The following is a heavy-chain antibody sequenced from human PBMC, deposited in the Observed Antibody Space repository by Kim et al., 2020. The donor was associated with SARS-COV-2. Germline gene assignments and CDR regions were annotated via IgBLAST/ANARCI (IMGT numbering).Heavy chain of an antibody. CDR1: GGSFSGYY. CDR3: ARAKYLGWQQLAFDY. J-gene: IGHJ4*02. Sequence: SETLSLTCAVYGGSFSGYYWSWIRQPPGKGLEWIGEINHSGSTNYNPSLKSRVTISVDTSKNQFSLKLSSVTAADTAVYYCARAKYLGWQQLAFDYWGQGTLVTVSS. CDR2: INHSGST. D-gene: IGHD6-13*01. V-gene: IGHV4-34*01.